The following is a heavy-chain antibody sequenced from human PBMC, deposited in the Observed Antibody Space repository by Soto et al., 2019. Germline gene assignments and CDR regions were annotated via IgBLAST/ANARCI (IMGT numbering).Heavy chain of an antibody. CDR3: ARVYGYYYYYMDA. V-gene: IGHV1-8*01. CDR2: ISPDSGKT. J-gene: IGHJ6*03. Sequence: QAYLEQSGAEVKKPGASVKVSCKASGYSLTDNGITWVRQASGQGLEYVGWISPDSGKTDYAQKFQGRVTMTRDTSINTVYMELSSLRSDDTAVYYCARVYGYYYYYMDAWGKGTTVTVSS. CDR1: GYSLTDNG. D-gene: IGHD2-8*01.